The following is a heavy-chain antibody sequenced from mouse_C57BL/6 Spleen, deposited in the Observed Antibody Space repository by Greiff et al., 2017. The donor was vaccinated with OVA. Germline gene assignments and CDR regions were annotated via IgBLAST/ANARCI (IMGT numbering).Heavy chain of an antibody. CDR1: GYTFTSYW. D-gene: IGHD1-1*01. V-gene: IGHV1-61*01. CDR3: ARGYYYYFDY. CDR2: IYPSDSET. Sequence: QVQLKQPGAELVRPGSSVKLSCKASGYTFTSYWMDWVKQRPGQGLEWIGNIYPSDSETHYNQKFKDKATLTVDKSSSTAYMQLSSLTSEDSAVYYCARGYYYYFDYWGQGTTLTVSS. J-gene: IGHJ2*01.